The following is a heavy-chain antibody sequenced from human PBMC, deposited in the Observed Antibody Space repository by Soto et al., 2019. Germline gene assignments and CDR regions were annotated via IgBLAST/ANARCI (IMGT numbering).Heavy chain of an antibody. CDR1: GYTFTSYD. V-gene: IGHV1-8*01. D-gene: IGHD2-2*01. J-gene: IGHJ5*02. CDR3: ARSVVVLPAAPENWFDP. CDR2: MNPNSGNT. Sequence: ASVKVSCKASGYTFTSYDINWVRQATGQGLEWMGWMNPNSGNTDYAQKFQGRVTMTTDTSTSTAYMELRSLRSDDTAVYYCARSVVVLPAAPENWFDPWGQGTLVTVSS.